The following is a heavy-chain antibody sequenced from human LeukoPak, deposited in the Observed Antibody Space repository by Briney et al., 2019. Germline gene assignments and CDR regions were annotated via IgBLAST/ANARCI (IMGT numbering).Heavy chain of an antibody. CDR3: ARGPNYDILTGYYIHFDH. J-gene: IGHJ4*02. Sequence: SETLSLTCTVSGGSISGYYWSWIRQPPGKGLEWIGYIYYSGSTNYNPSLKSRVTVSVDTSKNQFSLKLSSLTAADTAVYYCARGPNYDILTGYYIHFDHWGQGTLVTVSS. V-gene: IGHV4-59*01. CDR1: GGSISGYY. D-gene: IGHD3-9*01. CDR2: IYYSGST.